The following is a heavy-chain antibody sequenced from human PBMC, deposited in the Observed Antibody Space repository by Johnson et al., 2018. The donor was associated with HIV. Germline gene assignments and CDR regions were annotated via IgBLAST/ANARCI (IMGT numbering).Heavy chain of an antibody. Sequence: MQLVESGGGLVKPGGSLRLSCAASGFTFSGSAMHWVRQASGKGLEWVGRIRSKANSYATAYAASVKGRFTISRDDSKNTAYLQMNSLKTEDTAGYYCARGGGTYAFDIWGQGTMVTVSS. CDR1: GFTFSGSA. CDR2: IRSKANSYAT. CDR3: ARGGGTYAFDI. V-gene: IGHV3-73*01. D-gene: IGHD1-26*01. J-gene: IGHJ3*02.